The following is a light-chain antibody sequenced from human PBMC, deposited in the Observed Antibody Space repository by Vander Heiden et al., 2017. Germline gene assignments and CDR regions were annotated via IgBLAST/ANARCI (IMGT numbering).Light chain of an antibody. J-gene: IGLJ3*02. CDR1: SSDVGSYNL. CDR2: EAI. V-gene: IGLV2-23*02. CDR3: CSYAGSRTFVV. Sequence: QSALTQPAPVSGSPGRSISISCTGSSSDVGSYNLVSWYQQHPGKAPKLIIYEAIKRPSGVSDRFSASKSGNTASLTISGLQVQDEADYYCCSYAGSRTFVVIGGGTKLTVL.